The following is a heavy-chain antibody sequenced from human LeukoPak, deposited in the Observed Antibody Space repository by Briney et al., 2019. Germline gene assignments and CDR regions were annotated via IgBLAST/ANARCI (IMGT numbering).Heavy chain of an antibody. CDR1: GGTLSSDY. D-gene: IGHD3-3*01. V-gene: IGHV1-46*01. CDR2: CDRRGHGT. Sequence: APVKVSCKASGGTLSSDYFHWVRQAPGQGLAWMGLCDRRGHGTELANEFRGRVTMAGDISTTTVYMTLSDLASEDTATYYCVSADRFFVVAGPPYWGQGTPVTVSS. CDR3: VSADRFFVVAGPPY. J-gene: IGHJ4*02.